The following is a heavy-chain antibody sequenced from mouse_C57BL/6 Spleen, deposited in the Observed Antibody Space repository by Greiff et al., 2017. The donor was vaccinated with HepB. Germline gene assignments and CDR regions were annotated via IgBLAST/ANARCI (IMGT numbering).Heavy chain of an antibody. Sequence: VQLQQSGAELARPGASVKLSCKASGYTFTSYGISWVKQRTGQGLEWLGEIYPRSGNTYYNEKFKGKATLTANKSSSTSYLELRSLTSEDAAVYFCARGKDYDSRSWDGAMDYWGQGTSVTVSS. J-gene: IGHJ4*01. CDR2: IYPRSGNT. CDR3: ARGKDYDSRSWDGAMDY. CDR1: GYTFTSYG. D-gene: IGHD1-1*01. V-gene: IGHV1-81*01.